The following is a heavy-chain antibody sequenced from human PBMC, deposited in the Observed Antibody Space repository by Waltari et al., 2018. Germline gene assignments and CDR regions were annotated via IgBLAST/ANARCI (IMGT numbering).Heavy chain of an antibody. CDR1: RDSVSSNSSA. J-gene: IGHJ6*04. CDR3: ARGTWMDV. V-gene: IGHV6-1*01. CDR2: AYYRSKWFN. Sequence: QVQLQQSGPGLVKPSQTLSLTCSIARDSVSSNSSAWNWIRQSPSRGLEWLGRAYYRSKWFNDYAVSVRSRITINPDTSKNQFSLQLNSVTPEDTAVYYCARGTWMDVWGKGTTVTVSS. D-gene: IGHD2-8*01.